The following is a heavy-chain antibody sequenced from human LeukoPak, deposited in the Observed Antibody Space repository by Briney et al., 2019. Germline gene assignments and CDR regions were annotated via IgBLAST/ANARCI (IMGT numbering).Heavy chain of an antibody. CDR3: ARDQRGYSYGRGDY. Sequence: PSETLSLTCTVSGGSISSSSYYWGWIRQPPGKGLEWIGSIYYSGSTYYNPSLKSRVTISVDTSKNQFSLKLSSVTAADTAVYYCARDQRGYSYGRGDYWGQGTLVTVSS. CDR1: GGSISSSSYY. CDR2: IYYSGST. J-gene: IGHJ4*02. V-gene: IGHV4-39*07. D-gene: IGHD5-18*01.